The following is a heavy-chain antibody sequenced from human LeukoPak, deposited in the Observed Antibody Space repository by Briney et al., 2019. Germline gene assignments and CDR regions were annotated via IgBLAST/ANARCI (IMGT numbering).Heavy chain of an antibody. V-gene: IGHV4-34*01. CDR1: GGSFSGYY. Sequence: SETLSLTCAVYGGSFSGYYWSWIRQPPGKGLEWIGEINHSGSTNYNPSLKSRVTISVDTSKNQFSLKLSSVTAADTAVYYCARGYQHRYGMDVWGQGTTVTVSS. D-gene: IGHD2-2*01. J-gene: IGHJ6*02. CDR3: ARGYQHRYGMDV. CDR2: INHSGST.